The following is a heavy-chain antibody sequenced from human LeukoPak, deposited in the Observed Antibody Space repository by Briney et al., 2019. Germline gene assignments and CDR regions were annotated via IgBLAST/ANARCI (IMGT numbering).Heavy chain of an antibody. D-gene: IGHD6-13*01. J-gene: IGHJ4*02. CDR3: ARDGDFAAAGPDY. CDR1: GFTFSSYS. V-gene: IGHV3-48*02. Sequence: PGGSLRLSCAASGFTFSSYSMNWVRQAPGKGLEWVAYIVGSSSIIYYADSVKGRFTISRDNAKNSLYLQMNSLRDGDTAVYYCARDGDFAAAGPDYWGQGTLVTVSS. CDR2: IVGSSSII.